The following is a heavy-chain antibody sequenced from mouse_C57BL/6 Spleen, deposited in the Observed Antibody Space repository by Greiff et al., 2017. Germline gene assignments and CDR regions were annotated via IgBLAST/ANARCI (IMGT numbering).Heavy chain of an antibody. J-gene: IGHJ4*01. Sequence: VQLKESDAELVKPGASVKISCKVSGFTFTDHTIHWMKQRPEQGLEWIGYIYPRDGSTKYNEKFKGKATLTADKSSSTAYMQLNSLTSEDSAVYVCARGHYDGSSLYYAMDYWGQGTSVTVSS. CDR3: ARGHYDGSSLYYAMDY. V-gene: IGHV1-78*01. CDR2: IYPRDGST. D-gene: IGHD1-1*01. CDR1: GFTFTDHT.